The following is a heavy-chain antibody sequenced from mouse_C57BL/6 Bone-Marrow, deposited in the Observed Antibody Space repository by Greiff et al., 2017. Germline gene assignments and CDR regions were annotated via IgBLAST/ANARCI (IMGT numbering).Heavy chain of an antibody. Sequence: QVQLQQSGAELARPGASVKMSCKASGYTFTSYTMHWVKQRPGQGLEWIGYINPSSGYTKYNQKFKDKATLTADKSSSTAYMQLSSLTYEDSAVYYCASYYSIRRCYFDYWGQGTTLTVSS. V-gene: IGHV1-4*01. J-gene: IGHJ2*01. CDR1: GYTFTSYT. CDR3: ASYYSIRRCYFDY. CDR2: INPSSGYT. D-gene: IGHD2-12*01.